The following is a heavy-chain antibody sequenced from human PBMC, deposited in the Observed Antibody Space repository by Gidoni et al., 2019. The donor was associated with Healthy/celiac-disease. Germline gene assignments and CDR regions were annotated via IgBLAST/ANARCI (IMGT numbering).Heavy chain of an antibody. CDR2: IYYSGST. D-gene: IGHD3-3*01. CDR3: ASGVLRFLGDNYYYYGMDV. Sequence: QVQLQESGPGLVKPSQTLSLTCTFSGGSIRRGGSSWSWIRQHPGKGLEWIGYIYYSGSTYYNPSLKSRVTISVDTSKNQFSLKLSSVTAADTAVYYCASGVLRFLGDNYYYYGMDVWGQGTTVTVSS. J-gene: IGHJ6*02. V-gene: IGHV4-31*03. CDR1: GGSIRRGGSS.